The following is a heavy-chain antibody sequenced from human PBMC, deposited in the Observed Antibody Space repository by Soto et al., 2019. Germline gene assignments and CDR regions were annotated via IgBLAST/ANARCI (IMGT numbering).Heavy chain of an antibody. J-gene: IGHJ4*02. V-gene: IGHV4-31*03. CDR3: AREFSRGHLDY. CDR1: GGSISSGGYY. Sequence: QVQLQESGPGLVKPSQTLSLTCTVSGGSISSGGYYWSWIRQHPGKGLEWIGYIYYSGSTYYNPSIKSRVTISVDTSKNQFSLKLSSVTAADTAVYSCAREFSRGHLDYWGQGTLVTVSS. D-gene: IGHD3-10*01. CDR2: IYYSGST.